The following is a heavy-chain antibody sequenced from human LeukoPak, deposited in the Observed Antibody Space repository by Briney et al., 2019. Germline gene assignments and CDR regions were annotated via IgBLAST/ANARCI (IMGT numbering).Heavy chain of an antibody. Sequence: HSKTLSLTCSVSGGSMNTYYWTWIRQPAGKGLEWIGRVYTSGYTKYNPSLQSRVTMSVDTSKKHLSLMLTSLTAADTAVYYCARETLVGTTNYFDYWGQGTLVTVSS. CDR2: VYTSGYT. CDR1: GGSMNTYY. J-gene: IGHJ4*02. V-gene: IGHV4-4*07. D-gene: IGHD1-26*01. CDR3: ARETLVGTTNYFDY.